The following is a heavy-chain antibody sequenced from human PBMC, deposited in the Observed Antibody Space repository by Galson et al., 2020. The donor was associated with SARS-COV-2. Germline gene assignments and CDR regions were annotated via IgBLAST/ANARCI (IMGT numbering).Heavy chain of an antibody. CDR3: ARDRQVVPAAMSWFDP. Sequence: ASETLSLTCTVSGGSISSSSYYWGWIRQPPGKGLEWIGSIYYSGSTYYNPSLKSRVTISVDTSKNQFSLKLSSVTAADTAVYYCARDRQVVPAAMSWFDPWGQGTLVTVSS. V-gene: IGHV4-39*07. J-gene: IGHJ5*02. D-gene: IGHD2-2*01. CDR2: IYYSGST. CDR1: GGSISSSSYY.